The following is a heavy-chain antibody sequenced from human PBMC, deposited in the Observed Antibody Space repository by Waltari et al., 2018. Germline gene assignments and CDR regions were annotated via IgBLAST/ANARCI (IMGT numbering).Heavy chain of an antibody. Sequence: VQLQQSGPGLVKPSQTLSLTCAISGDSVSSNSAAWNWIRQSPSRGLEWLGKTYYRSKWYNYYAVSVKSRITINPDTSKNQFSLQLNSVTPEDTAVYYCARGRGYYGSGSGWFDPWGQGTLVTVSS. J-gene: IGHJ5*02. CDR1: GDSVSSNSAA. CDR2: TYYRSKWYN. D-gene: IGHD3-10*01. V-gene: IGHV6-1*01. CDR3: ARGRGYYGSGSGWFDP.